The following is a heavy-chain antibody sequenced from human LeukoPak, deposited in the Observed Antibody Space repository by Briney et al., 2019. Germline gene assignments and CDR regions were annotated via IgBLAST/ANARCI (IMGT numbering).Heavy chain of an antibody. V-gene: IGHV3-21*06. J-gene: IGHJ5*02. D-gene: IGHD6-13*01. CDR3: GRAFPPLRTAAAGDL. CDR1: GFTFSDYD. Sequence: GGSLRLSCTASGFTFSDYDMNWVRQAPGEGLEWVSSISGRSSHIYYADSVKGRFTISRDNAKNSLYLQMNSLRDEDTAVYYCGRAFPPLRTAAAGDLWGQGTLVTVSS. CDR2: ISGRSSHI.